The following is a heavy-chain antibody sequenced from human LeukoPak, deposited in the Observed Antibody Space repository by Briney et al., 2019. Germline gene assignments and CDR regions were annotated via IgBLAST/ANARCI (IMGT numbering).Heavy chain of an antibody. J-gene: IGHJ2*01. Sequence: SQTLSLTCTVSGGSISSGDYYWSWIRQPPGKGLEWIGYIYYSGSTYYNPSLKSRVTISVDTSKNQFSLKLSSVTAADTAVYYCARVPLYCSSTSCPRVWYSDLWGRGTLVTVSS. D-gene: IGHD2-2*01. CDR2: IYYSGST. CDR3: ARVPLYCSSTSCPRVWYSDL. CDR1: GGSISSGDYY. V-gene: IGHV4-30-4*08.